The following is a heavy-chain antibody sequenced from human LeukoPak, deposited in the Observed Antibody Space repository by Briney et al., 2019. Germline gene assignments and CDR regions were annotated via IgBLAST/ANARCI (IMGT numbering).Heavy chain of an antibody. J-gene: IGHJ4*02. Sequence: ASVKVSCKASGYTFTNYFMHWVRQAPGQGLEWMGVINPSGGGTTYAQRFQGRVTMTRDTSTSTVYMELSSLRSEDTAVYYCARVVVDSSQDYFDYWGQGTLVTVSS. D-gene: IGHD3-22*01. CDR1: GYTFTNYF. CDR2: INPSGGGT. CDR3: ARVVVDSSQDYFDY. V-gene: IGHV1-46*01.